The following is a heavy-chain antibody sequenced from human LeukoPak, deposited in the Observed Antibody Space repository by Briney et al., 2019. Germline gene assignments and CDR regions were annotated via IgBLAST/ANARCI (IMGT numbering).Heavy chain of an antibody. CDR1: GFTFSTYA. CDR3: ASNAYSSGRLSYFDS. J-gene: IGHJ4*02. V-gene: IGHV3-23*01. CDR2: LTGSGATT. Sequence: GSLSLSCAASGFTFSTYAMAWVRPAPGKGLEWVSGLTGSGATTYYADSVRGRFTISRDNSQNMLYLQMNSLRVEDTAVYFCASNAYSSGRLSYFDSWGQGTPVTVSS. D-gene: IGHD6-19*01.